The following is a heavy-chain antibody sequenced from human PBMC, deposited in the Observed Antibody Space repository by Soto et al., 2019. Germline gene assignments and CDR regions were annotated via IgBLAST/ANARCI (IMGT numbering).Heavy chain of an antibody. V-gene: IGHV3-23*01. D-gene: IGHD5-12*01. CDR3: AKFLVATGRQTYYYYYGMDV. Sequence: EVQLLESGGGLVQPGGSLRLSCAASGFTFSSYAMSWVRQAPGKGLEWVSAISGSGGSTYYADSVKVRFTISRDNSKNTLYLQMNSLRAEDTAVYYCAKFLVATGRQTYYYYYGMDVWGQGTTVTVSS. CDR1: GFTFSSYA. J-gene: IGHJ6*02. CDR2: ISGSGGST.